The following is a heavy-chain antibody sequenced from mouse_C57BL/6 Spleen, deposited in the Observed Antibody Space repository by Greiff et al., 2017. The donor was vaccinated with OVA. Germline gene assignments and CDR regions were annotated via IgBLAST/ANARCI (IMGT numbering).Heavy chain of an antibody. Sequence: QVQLQQPGAELVMPGASVKLSCKASGYTFTSYWMHWVKQRPGQGLEWIGEIDPSDSYTNYNQKFKGKATLTVDTSSSTAYMQLSSLTSEDSAVYYCARRATVVAKGFDYWGQGTTLTVSS. V-gene: IGHV1-69*01. CDR1: GYTFTSYW. CDR2: IDPSDSYT. D-gene: IGHD1-1*01. J-gene: IGHJ2*01. CDR3: ARRATVVAKGFDY.